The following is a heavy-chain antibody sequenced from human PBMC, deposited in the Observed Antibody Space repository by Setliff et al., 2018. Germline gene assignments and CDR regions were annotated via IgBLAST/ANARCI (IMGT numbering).Heavy chain of an antibody. V-gene: IGHV3-23*01. CDR2: ISGSGYST. CDR1: GFTFSTYA. D-gene: IGHD2-21*02. CDR3: VHRLTVFDY. Sequence: GGSLRLSCAASGFTFSTYAMSWVRQAPGKGQEWVSGISGSGYSTYYADSVKGRFTISRDNSNNTLYLHMNSLRAEDTAVYYCVHRLTVFDYWGQGTQVTVSS. J-gene: IGHJ4*02.